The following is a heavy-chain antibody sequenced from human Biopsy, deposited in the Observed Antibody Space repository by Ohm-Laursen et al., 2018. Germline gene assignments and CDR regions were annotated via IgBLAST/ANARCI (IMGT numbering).Heavy chain of an antibody. V-gene: IGHV1-46*01. CDR1: GYTFTAYY. J-gene: IGHJ4*02. CDR2: INPGGNST. Sequence: ASVKVSCKASGYTFTAYYIHWVRQAPGQGLEWMGIINPGGNSTAYTQNFQGRVTMTWDTSTTTVYMELSSLRSEDTAVYYCVLASFDYWGQGTLVTVSS. CDR3: VLASFDY.